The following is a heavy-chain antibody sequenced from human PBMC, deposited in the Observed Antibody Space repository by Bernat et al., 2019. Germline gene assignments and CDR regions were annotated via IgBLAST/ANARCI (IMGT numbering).Heavy chain of an antibody. CDR3: ADARGVVVPAGASDY. V-gene: IGHV3-30*19. D-gene: IGHD2-2*01. CDR1: GFSFSSHD. Sequence: QVNLVESGGGVVQPGRSLRLSCAASGFSFSSHDMHWVRQAPGKGLEWVAVISYDGSNKYYADSVKGRFTISRDNSKNTLYLQMNSLRAEDTAVYYCADARGVVVPAGASDYWGQGTLVTVSS. J-gene: IGHJ4*02. CDR2: ISYDGSNK.